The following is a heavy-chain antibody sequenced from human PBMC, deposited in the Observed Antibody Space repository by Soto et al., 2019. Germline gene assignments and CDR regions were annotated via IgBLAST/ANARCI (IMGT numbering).Heavy chain of an antibody. Sequence: ASVKVSCKASGYTFTAFYMHWVRQAPGQGLEWMGWINPNSGDTNYAQKFQGRVTMSRDTSISTAYMELSRLRSDDTAVYYCAKDLVVVVAATAEGMDVWGQGTTVTSP. CDR1: GYTFTAFY. V-gene: IGHV1-2*02. CDR2: INPNSGDT. D-gene: IGHD2-15*01. J-gene: IGHJ6*02. CDR3: AKDLVVVVAATAEGMDV.